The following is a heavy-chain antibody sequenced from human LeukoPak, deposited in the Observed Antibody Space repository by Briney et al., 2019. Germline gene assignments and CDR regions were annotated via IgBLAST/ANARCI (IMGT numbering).Heavy chain of an antibody. CDR2: TTSSGNK. D-gene: IGHD6-13*01. V-gene: IGHV3-48*03. CDR1: GFIFSSFE. CDR3: ARDRGSAAAGTWYYAMDV. J-gene: IGHJ6*02. Sequence: PGGSLRLSCAASGFIFSSFEVNWVRQAPGKGLEWVSSTTSSGNKHYADAVKGRFTSSRDNAKNSAYLQMNRLRVEDTAVYYCARDRGSAAAGTWYYAMDVWGQGTTVTVSS.